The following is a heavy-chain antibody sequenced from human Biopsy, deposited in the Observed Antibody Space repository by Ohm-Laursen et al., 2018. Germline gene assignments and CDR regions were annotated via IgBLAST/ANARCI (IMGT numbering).Heavy chain of an antibody. D-gene: IGHD1-1*01. CDR2: INSMFGTT. Sequence: SSVTVSCQASGRTFSSFGISWVRQAPGHGLEWMGEINSMFGTTNYAQTFQGRVTITADESTSTAYMEVTSLRSEDTAVYYCAKRGVERGRPLAYWGQGTLVTVSS. CDR1: GRTFSSFG. V-gene: IGHV1-69*01. CDR3: AKRGVERGRPLAY. J-gene: IGHJ4*02.